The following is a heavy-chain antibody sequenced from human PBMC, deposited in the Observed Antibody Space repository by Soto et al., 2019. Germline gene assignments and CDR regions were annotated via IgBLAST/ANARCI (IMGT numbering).Heavy chain of an antibody. CDR3: ARVTGADKEDY. Sequence: EVQLVESGGGLVQPGGSLRLSCAASGFTFSTYWMSWVRQAPGRGLEWVASIKEDGSETYYVDSVKGRFTISRDNAKNSLYLHMNSLRADDTAVYYCARVTGADKEDYWGQGTLVTVSS. CDR2: IKEDGSET. V-gene: IGHV3-7*04. J-gene: IGHJ4*02. D-gene: IGHD3-10*01. CDR1: GFTFSTYW.